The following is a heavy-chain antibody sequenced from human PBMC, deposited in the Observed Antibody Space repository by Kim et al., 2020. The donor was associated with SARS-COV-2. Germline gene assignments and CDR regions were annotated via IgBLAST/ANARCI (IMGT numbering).Heavy chain of an antibody. V-gene: IGHV4-34*01. CDR3: SRSRVSYYYENRGVFDP. D-gene: IGHD3-22*01. J-gene: IGHJ5*01. CDR2: INHSETT. CDR1: GGSFTGYY. Sequence: SETLSLTCGVYGGSFTGYYWSWIRQSPGKGLEWIGEINHSETTDYNPSLKSRVSMSVDTSKKQISLNLTSVTAADTGVYYCSRSRVSYYYENRGVFDPWGQGSLVT.